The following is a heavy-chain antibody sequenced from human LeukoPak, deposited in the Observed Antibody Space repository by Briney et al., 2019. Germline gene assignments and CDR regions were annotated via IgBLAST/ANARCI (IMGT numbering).Heavy chain of an antibody. Sequence: GGSLRLSCAASGNYWMHWVRQAPGKGLVWVSHINSDGSWTGYADSVKGRFTISKDNAKNTVYLQMNNLRTEDTAVYYCVSFYETYWGRGTLVTVSS. J-gene: IGHJ4*02. CDR2: INSDGSWT. V-gene: IGHV3-74*01. CDR3: VSFYETY. D-gene: IGHD2-2*01. CDR1: GNYW.